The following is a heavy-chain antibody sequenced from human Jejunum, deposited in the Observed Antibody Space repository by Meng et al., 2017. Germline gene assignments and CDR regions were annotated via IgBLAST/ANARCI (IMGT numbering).Heavy chain of an antibody. CDR1: GDSVSSNDAA. Sequence: QVQLPQSGPGLVKPSQTLSLTCAISGDSVSSNDAAWNWIRQSPSRGLEWLGRTYFRSKWYYDYEVSVRGRITINADTSKNHFSLHLNSVTPEDTAVYFCTRARAYGSAYSWFDPWGQGSLVTVSS. D-gene: IGHD3-10*01. J-gene: IGHJ5*02. CDR3: TRARAYGSAYSWFDP. CDR2: TYFRSKWYY. V-gene: IGHV6-1*01.